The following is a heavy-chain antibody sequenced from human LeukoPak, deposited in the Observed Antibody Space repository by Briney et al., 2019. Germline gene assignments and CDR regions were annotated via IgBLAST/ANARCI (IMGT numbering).Heavy chain of an antibody. CDR2: IYYSGST. CDR1: GYSISSSNW. Sequence: SETLSLTCAVSGYSISSSNWWGWIRQPPGKGLEWIGYIYYSGSTYYNPSLKSRVTMSADTSKNQFSLKLSSVTAMDTAVYYCARRQTIDYYFDYWGQGTLVTVSS. V-gene: IGHV4-28*01. J-gene: IGHJ4*02. D-gene: IGHD4/OR15-4a*01. CDR3: ARRQTIDYYFDY.